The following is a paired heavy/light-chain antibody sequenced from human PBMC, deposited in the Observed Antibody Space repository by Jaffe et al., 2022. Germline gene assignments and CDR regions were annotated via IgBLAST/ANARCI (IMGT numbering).Heavy chain of an antibody. CDR2: ISGSGGST. CDR1: GFTFSSYA. CDR3: AKDFSVHRPRAVAAHGWFDP. V-gene: IGHV3-23*01. D-gene: IGHD6-19*01. Sequence: EVQLLESGGGLVQPGGSLRLSCAASGFTFSSYAMSWVRQAPGKGLEWVSAISGSGGSTYYADSVKGRFTISRDNSKNTLYLQMNSLRAEDTAVYYCAKDFSVHRPRAVAAHGWFDPWGQGTLVTVSS. J-gene: IGHJ5*02.
Light chain of an antibody. CDR1: QSVSSN. CDR2: GAS. V-gene: IGKV3-15*01. J-gene: IGKJ2*01. Sequence: EIVMTQSPATLSVSPGERATLSCRASQSVSSNLAWYQQKPGQAPRLLIYGASTRATGIPARFSGSGSGTEFTLTISSLQSEDFAVYYCQQYNNWPPNTFGQGTKLEIK. CDR3: QQYNNWPPNT.